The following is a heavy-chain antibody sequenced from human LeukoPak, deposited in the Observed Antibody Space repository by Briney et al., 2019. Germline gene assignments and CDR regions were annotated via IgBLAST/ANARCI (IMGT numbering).Heavy chain of an antibody. V-gene: IGHV1-24*01. CDR3: ATPKGLWSGYYYYYGMDV. Sequence: AASVKVSCKVSGYTLTELSMHWVRQAPGKGLEWMEGFDPEDGETIYAQKFQGRVTMTEDTSTDTAYMELSSLRSEDTAVYYCATPKGLWSGYYYYYGMDVWGQGTTVTVSS. J-gene: IGHJ6*02. D-gene: IGHD3-3*01. CDR1: GYTLTELS. CDR2: FDPEDGET.